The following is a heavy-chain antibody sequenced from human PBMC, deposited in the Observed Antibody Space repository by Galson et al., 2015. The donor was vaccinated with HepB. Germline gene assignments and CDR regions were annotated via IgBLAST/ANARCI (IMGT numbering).Heavy chain of an antibody. CDR1: GYTFTSYG. Sequence: SVKVSCKASGYTFTSYGISWVRQAPGQGLEWMGWINAYNGNTNFAQKLQGRVTMTTDTSTSTAYMELRSLRSDDTAVYYCARDDTAMALNPFDYWGQGTLVTVSS. CDR2: INAYNGNT. D-gene: IGHD5-18*01. J-gene: IGHJ4*02. V-gene: IGHV1-18*01. CDR3: ARDDTAMALNPFDY.